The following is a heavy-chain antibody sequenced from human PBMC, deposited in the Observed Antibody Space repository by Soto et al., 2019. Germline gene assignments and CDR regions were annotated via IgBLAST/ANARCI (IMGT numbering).Heavy chain of an antibody. J-gene: IGHJ6*03. V-gene: IGHV3-21*01. CDR2: ISSSSSYI. Sequence: GGSLRLSCAASGFTFSSYSMNWVRQAPGKGLEWVSSISSSSSYIYYADSVKGRFTISRDNAKNSLYLQMNSLRAEDTAVYYCARSPYSISGNGDYYYYMDVWGKGTTVTVSS. CDR1: GFTFSSYS. CDR3: ARSPYSISGNGDYYYYMDV. D-gene: IGHD6-13*01.